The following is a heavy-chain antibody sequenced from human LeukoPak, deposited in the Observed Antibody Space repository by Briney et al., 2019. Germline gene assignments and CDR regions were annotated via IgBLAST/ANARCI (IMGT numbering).Heavy chain of an antibody. J-gene: IGHJ5*02. Sequence: SETLSLTCTVSGGSISSYYWSWIRQPPGKGLEWIGYIYNSGSTNYNPSLKSRVTISADTSKNQFSLKLKSETAADTAVYYCARGHCSSTSCAAGWFDPWGQGTLVTVSS. D-gene: IGHD2-2*01. CDR1: GGSISSYY. CDR2: IYNSGST. CDR3: ARGHCSSTSCAAGWFDP. V-gene: IGHV4-59*01.